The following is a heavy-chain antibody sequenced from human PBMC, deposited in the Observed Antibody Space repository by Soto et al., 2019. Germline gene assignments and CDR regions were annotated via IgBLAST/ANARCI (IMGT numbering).Heavy chain of an antibody. CDR2: IHGSGETT. D-gene: IGHD1-26*01. J-gene: IGHJ3*01. Sequence: EEQLLESGGGLVQPGGSLRLSCAASGFTFSTYPMTWVRQAPGKGLEWVSSIHGSGETTYYAESVKGRFIISRDNSKNTLYLQMDSLTADDTAVYFCARRCSGSYYAAFDVWGQGTMVTVSS. CDR1: GFTFSTYP. CDR3: ARRCSGSYYAAFDV. V-gene: IGHV3-23*01.